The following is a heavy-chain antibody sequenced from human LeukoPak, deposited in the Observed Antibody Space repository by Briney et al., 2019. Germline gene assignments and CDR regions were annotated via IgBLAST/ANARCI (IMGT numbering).Heavy chain of an antibody. CDR2: FDPEDGET. V-gene: IGHV1-24*01. CDR3: ATLPYYYDSSGYYGDY. J-gene: IGHJ4*02. D-gene: IGHD3-22*01. CDR1: GYTLTELS. Sequence: ASVKVSCKVSGYTLTELSMHWVRQAPGKGLEWMGGFDPEDGETIYAQKFQGRVTMTEDTSTDTAYMELSSLRSEDTAVYYCATLPYYYDSSGYYGDYWGQGTLVTVSS.